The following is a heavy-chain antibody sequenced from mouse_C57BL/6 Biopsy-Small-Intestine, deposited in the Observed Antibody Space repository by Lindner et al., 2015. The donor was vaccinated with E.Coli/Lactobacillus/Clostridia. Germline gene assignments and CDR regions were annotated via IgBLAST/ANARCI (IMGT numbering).Heavy chain of an antibody. CDR3: ARVAAGNWLDP. Sequence: SVNGLLQGLLVTPLPALVSPWVRRRPRGQGLEWVGWISTYSGDTNYAQKFQGRVTMTTDTSTTTAFMELRSLKSDDTAVYYCARVAAGNWLDPWGQGTLVTVSS. CDR1: VTPLPALV. D-gene: IGHD4-1*02. CDR2: ISTYSGDT. V-gene: IGHV1-4*01. J-gene: IGHJ4*01.